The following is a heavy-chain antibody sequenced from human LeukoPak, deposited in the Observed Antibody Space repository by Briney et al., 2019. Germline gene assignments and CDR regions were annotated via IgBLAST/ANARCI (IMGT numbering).Heavy chain of an antibody. CDR1: GFTFDDYA. CDR3: AKDIPLRPRPNYYYGMDV. J-gene: IGHJ6*02. CDR2: ISGDGGST. Sequence: GGSLRLSCAASGFTFDDYAMHWVRQAPGKGLEWVSLISGDGGSTYYAGSVKGRFTISRDNSKNSLYLQMNSLRTEDTALYYCAKDIPLRPRPNYYYGMDVWGQGTTVTVSS. V-gene: IGHV3-43*02. D-gene: IGHD5-12*01.